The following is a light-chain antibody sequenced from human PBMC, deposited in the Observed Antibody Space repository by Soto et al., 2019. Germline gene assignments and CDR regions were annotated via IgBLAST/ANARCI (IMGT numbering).Light chain of an antibody. J-gene: IGKJ3*01. CDR1: QNVSTW. V-gene: IGKV1-12*01. Sequence: DIQITQSPSSVSASVGDRVTVTCRASQNVSTWLTWYQQTPGKAPNLLIYGASTLQRGVPSRFSGSGAGTEFTLTISSLQPEDFAIYFCQQGSRFPLTFGPGTRVDFK. CDR3: QQGSRFPLT. CDR2: GAS.